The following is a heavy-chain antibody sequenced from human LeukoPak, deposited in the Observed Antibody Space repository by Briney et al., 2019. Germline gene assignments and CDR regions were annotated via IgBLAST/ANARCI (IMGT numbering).Heavy chain of an antibody. D-gene: IGHD6-6*01. CDR3: ARVGHNLSSSSEQLDY. Sequence: SETLSLTCTVSGGSISSYYWSWIRQPPGKGLEWIGYIYYSGSTNYNPSLKSRVTISVDTSKNQFSLKLSSVTAADTAVYYCARVGHNLSSSSEQLDYWGQGTLVTVSS. J-gene: IGHJ4*02. CDR2: IYYSGST. V-gene: IGHV4-59*01. CDR1: GGSISSYY.